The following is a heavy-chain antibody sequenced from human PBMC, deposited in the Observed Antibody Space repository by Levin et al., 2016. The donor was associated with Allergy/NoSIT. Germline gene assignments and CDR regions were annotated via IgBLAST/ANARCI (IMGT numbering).Heavy chain of an antibody. D-gene: IGHD3-3*01. Sequence: WIRQPPGKGLVWVSRINSDGSSTSYADSVKGRFTISRDNAKNTLYLQMNSLRAEDTAVYYCARDKGERRFLERYGMDVWGQGTTVTVSS. CDR3: ARDKGERRFLERYGMDV. V-gene: IGHV3-74*01. J-gene: IGHJ6*02. CDR2: INSDGSST.